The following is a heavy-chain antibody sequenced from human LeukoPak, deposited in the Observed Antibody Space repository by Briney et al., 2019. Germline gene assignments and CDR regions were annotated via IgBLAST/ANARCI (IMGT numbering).Heavy chain of an antibody. V-gene: IGHV3-23*01. Sequence: GGSLSLSCAASGFTFSSYAMSWVRQAPGKGLEWASAISGSGGSTYYADSVKGRFTISRDNSKNTLYLQMNSLRAEDTAVYYCAKKAEGYGDGNYFDYWGQGTLVTVSS. CDR3: AKKAEGYGDGNYFDY. J-gene: IGHJ4*02. D-gene: IGHD4-17*01. CDR1: GFTFSSYA. CDR2: ISGSGGST.